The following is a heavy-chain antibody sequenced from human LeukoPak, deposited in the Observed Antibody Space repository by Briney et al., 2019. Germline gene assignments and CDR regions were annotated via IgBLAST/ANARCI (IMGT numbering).Heavy chain of an antibody. CDR3: AREGGYSYGYDY. V-gene: IGHV3-21*01. D-gene: IGHD5-18*01. CDR2: ISSSSSYI. J-gene: IGHJ4*02. Sequence: GGSLRLSCAASGFTFSSYSMNWVRQAPGKGLEWVSSISSSSSYIYYADSVKGRFTISRDNAKNSLYLQMNSLRAEDTAVYYCAREGGYSYGYDYWGQGTLVTVSS. CDR1: GFTFSSYS.